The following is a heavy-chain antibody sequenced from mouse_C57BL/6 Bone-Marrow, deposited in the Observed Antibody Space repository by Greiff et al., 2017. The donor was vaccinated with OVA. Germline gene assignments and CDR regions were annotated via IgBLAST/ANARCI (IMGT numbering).Heavy chain of an antibody. J-gene: IGHJ4*01. D-gene: IGHD2-1*01. CDR1: GFNIKDDY. CDR3: TYYGNYHYYAMDY. Sequence: EVQLQQSGAELVRPGASVKLSCTASGFNIKDDYMHWVKQRPEQGLEWIGWIDPENGDTEYASKFQGKATITADTSSNTAYLQLSSLTSEDTAVYYCTYYGNYHYYAMDYWVQGTSVTVSS. CDR2: IDPENGDT. V-gene: IGHV14-4*01.